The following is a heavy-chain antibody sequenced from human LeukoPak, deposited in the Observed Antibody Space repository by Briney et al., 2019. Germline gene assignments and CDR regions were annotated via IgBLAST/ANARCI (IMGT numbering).Heavy chain of an antibody. CDR1: GGSISSSSYY. CDR3: ARHEAATKIFDY. Sequence: SETLSLTCTVSGGSISSSSYYWSWIRQPPGKGLEWIGYIYYSGSTNYNPSLKSRVTISVDTSKNQFSLKLSSVTAADTAMYYCARHEAATKIFDYWGQGTLVTVSS. CDR2: IYYSGST. D-gene: IGHD2-15*01. V-gene: IGHV4-61*05. J-gene: IGHJ4*02.